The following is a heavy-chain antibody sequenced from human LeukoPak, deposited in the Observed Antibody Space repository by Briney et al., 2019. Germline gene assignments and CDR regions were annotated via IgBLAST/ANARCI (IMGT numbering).Heavy chain of an antibody. CDR2: IIPIFGTA. D-gene: IGHD3-22*01. Sequence: SVKVSCKASGGTFSSYAISWVRQAPGQGLEWMGRIIPIFGTANCAQRFQGRVTITTDESTSTAYMELSSLRSEDTAVYYCASYDSSGYYRHDGYFDLWGRGTLVTVSS. CDR3: ASYDSSGYYRHDGYFDL. CDR1: GGTFSSYA. J-gene: IGHJ2*01. V-gene: IGHV1-69*05.